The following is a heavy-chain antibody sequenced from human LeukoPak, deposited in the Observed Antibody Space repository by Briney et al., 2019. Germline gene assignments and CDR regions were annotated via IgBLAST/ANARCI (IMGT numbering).Heavy chain of an antibody. Sequence: SETLSLTCTVSGGSVSSYYWSWIRQPPGKGLEWITYISYSGSSSYNPSLKSRVTISIDTSKNQFSLKLSSVTAADTAVYYCARNGGSYSFDYWGQGTLVTVSS. CDR2: ISYSGSS. D-gene: IGHD1-26*01. J-gene: IGHJ4*02. CDR3: ARNGGSYSFDY. V-gene: IGHV4-59*02. CDR1: GGSVSSYY.